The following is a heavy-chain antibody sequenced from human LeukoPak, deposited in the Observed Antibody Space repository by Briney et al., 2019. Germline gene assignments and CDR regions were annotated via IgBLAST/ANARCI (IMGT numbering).Heavy chain of an antibody. CDR1: GGSIRGYY. V-gene: IGHV4-59*12. CDR3: ARYKTIFDY. CDR2: IYYSGST. D-gene: IGHD1-1*01. Sequence: PSETLSLTCSVSGGSIRGYYWSWIRQPPGKGLECLGYIYYSGSTYYNPSLKSRVTISVDTSKNQFSLKLSSVTAADTAVYYCARYKTIFDYWGQGTLVTVSS. J-gene: IGHJ4*02.